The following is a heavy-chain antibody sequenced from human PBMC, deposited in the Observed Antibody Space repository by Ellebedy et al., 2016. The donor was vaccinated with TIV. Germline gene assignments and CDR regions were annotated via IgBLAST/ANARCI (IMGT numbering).Heavy chain of an antibody. J-gene: IGHJ5*02. D-gene: IGHD2-2*01. CDR1: GFTFSSYS. CDR2: ISSSSSYI. Sequence: GESLKISXAASGFTFSSYSMNWVRQAPGKGLEWVSSISSSSSYIYYADSVKGRFTISRDNAKNSLYLQMNSLRAEDTAVYYCARDRTLPAAPGDWFDPWGQGTLVTVSS. CDR3: ARDRTLPAAPGDWFDP. V-gene: IGHV3-21*01.